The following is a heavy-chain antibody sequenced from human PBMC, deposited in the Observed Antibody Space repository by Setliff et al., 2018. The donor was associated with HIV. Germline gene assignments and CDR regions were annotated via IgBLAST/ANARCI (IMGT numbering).Heavy chain of an antibody. CDR2: IFTSGST. Sequence: KPSETLSLTCSVSSDSITTYYWTWIRQPVGKGLEWIGRIFTSGSTNYNPSLKSRVTMSFDRSKNQSSLKLTSMTAADTAVYYCARGGSRGLDYWGQGTPVTVSS. CDR3: ARGGSRGLDY. D-gene: IGHD3-16*01. V-gene: IGHV4-4*07. CDR1: SDSITTYY. J-gene: IGHJ4*02.